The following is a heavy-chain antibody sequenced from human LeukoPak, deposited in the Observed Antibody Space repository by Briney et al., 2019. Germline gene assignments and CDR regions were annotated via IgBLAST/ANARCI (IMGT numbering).Heavy chain of an antibody. D-gene: IGHD2-2*01. Sequence: RASVKVSCKASGGTFSSYGISWVRQAPGQGLEWMGGIIPIFGTANYAQKLQGRVTITADESTSTAYMELSSLRSEDTAVYYCASEGPLPAANDYWGQGTLVTVSS. CDR2: IIPIFGTA. J-gene: IGHJ4*02. CDR3: ASEGPLPAANDY. CDR1: GGTFSSYG. V-gene: IGHV1-69*01.